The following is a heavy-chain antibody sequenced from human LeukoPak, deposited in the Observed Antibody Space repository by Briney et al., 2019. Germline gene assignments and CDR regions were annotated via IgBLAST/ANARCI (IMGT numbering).Heavy chain of an antibody. CDR3: ARGGYYDSSGYYYWFDP. CDR2: IYYSGST. D-gene: IGHD3-22*01. Sequence: TSETLSLTCTVSGGSISSYYWSWIRQPPGKGLEWIGYIYYSGSTNYNPSLKSRVTISVDTSKNQFSLKLSSVTAADTAVYYCARGGYYDSSGYYYWFDPWGQGTLVTVSS. V-gene: IGHV4-59*01. J-gene: IGHJ5*02. CDR1: GGSISSYY.